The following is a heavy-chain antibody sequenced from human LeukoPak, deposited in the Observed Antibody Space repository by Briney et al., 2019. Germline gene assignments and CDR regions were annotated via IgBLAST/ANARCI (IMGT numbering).Heavy chain of an antibody. CDR1: GGSISSGGYY. Sequence: SETLSLTCTVSGGSISSGGYYWSWIRQHPGKGLEWIGYIYYSGSTYYNPSLKSRVTISVDTSKNQFSLKLSSVTAADTAVYYCARDRRNSSNDVFDIWGQGTMVTVSS. D-gene: IGHD6-6*01. CDR3: ARDRRNSSNDVFDI. J-gene: IGHJ3*02. V-gene: IGHV4-31*03. CDR2: IYYSGST.